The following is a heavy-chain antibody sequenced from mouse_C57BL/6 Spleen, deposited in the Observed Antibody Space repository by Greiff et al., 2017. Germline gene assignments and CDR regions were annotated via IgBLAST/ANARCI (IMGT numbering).Heavy chain of an antibody. J-gene: IGHJ4*01. V-gene: IGHV1-42*01. CDR3: ARREIYYYGSSSYYAMDY. D-gene: IGHD1-1*01. Sequence: VQLKQSGPELVKPGASVKISCKASGYSFTGYYMNWVKQSPEKSLEWIGEINPSTGGTTYNQKFKAKATLTVDKSSSTAYMQLKSLTSEDSAVYYCARREIYYYGSSSYYAMDYWGQGTSVTVSS. CDR1: GYSFTGYY. CDR2: INPSTGGT.